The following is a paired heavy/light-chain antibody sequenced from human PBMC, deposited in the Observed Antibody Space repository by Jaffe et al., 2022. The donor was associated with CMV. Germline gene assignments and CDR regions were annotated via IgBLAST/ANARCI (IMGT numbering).Heavy chain of an antibody. CDR1: GGSISSYY. CDR3: ARDGGSTWFGRDSYYYAMDV. Sequence: QVQLQESGPGLVKPSETLSLTCTVSGGSISSYYWNWIRQPAGKGLEWIGRLYKSESVNYNPSLKRRVTMSVDTTKNQFSLKLDSVTAADTAVYYCARDGGSTWFGRDSYYYAMDVWGQGTTVTVSS. D-gene: IGHD3-10*01. J-gene: IGHJ6*02. CDR2: LYKSESV. V-gene: IGHV4-4*07.
Light chain of an antibody. J-gene: IGLJ2*01. V-gene: IGLV1-40*01. Sequence: QSVLTQPPSVSGAPGQRVTISCTGSSSNIGAGYDVHWYQQLPGTAPKLLIYDNTNRPSGVPDRFSGSKSGTSASLAITGLQAEDEADYYCQSYDSSVSGPYVVFGGGTKLTVL. CDR1: SSNIGAGYD. CDR2: DNT. CDR3: QSYDSSVSGPYVV.